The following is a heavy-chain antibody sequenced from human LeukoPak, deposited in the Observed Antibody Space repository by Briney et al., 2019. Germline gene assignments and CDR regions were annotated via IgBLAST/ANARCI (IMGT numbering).Heavy chain of an antibody. CDR3: ARSLAAPPEFFDY. D-gene: IGHD6-6*01. CDR1: GGSISSYY. V-gene: IGHV4-59*12. Sequence: PSETLSLTCTVSGGSISSYYWSWIRQPPGKGLEWIGYIYYSGSTNYNPSLKSRVTISVDTSKNQFSLKLSSVTAADTAVYYCARSLAAPPEFFDYWGQGTLVTVSS. CDR2: IYYSGST. J-gene: IGHJ4*02.